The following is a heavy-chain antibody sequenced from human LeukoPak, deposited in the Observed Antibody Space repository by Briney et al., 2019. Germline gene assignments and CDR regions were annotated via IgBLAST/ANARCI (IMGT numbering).Heavy chain of an antibody. Sequence: SETLSLTCTVSGGSISTHYWSWLRQPAGKGLEWIGRIFTTGNTHVKPNYNPSLNSRVTMSLDTSTNQFSLELSSVTAADTAVYYCAKGDEVEMYTSRWYPFFYWGQGILATVSS. CDR2: IFTTGNTHVKP. CDR3: AKGDEVEMYTSRWYPFFY. J-gene: IGHJ4*02. D-gene: IGHD6-13*01. CDR1: GGSISTHY. V-gene: IGHV4-4*07.